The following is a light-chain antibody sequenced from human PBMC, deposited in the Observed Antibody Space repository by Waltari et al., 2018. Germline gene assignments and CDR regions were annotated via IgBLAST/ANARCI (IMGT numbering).Light chain of an antibody. CDR3: SSYTTSSAPGV. V-gene: IGLV2-14*01. CDR2: EVS. J-gene: IGLJ1*01. Sequence: QSALTQPASVSGSPAQSITISCPGTDSDVGAYDFVSWYQQHPGKAPHLIIYEVSNRPSGISNRFSASKSGNTASLTISGLQAEDEADYYCSSYTTSSAPGVFGTGTRVTVL. CDR1: DSDVGAYDF.